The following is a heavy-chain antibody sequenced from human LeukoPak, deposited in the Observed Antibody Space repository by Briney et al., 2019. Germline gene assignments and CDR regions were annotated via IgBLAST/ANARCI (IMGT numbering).Heavy chain of an antibody. CDR2: IIPILGIA. Sequence: SVKVSCKASGGTFSSYAISWVRQAPGQGLEWMGRIIPILGIANYAQKFQGRVTITADKSTSTAYMELSSLRSEDTAVYYCARAYGSGSYYCPWGQGTLVTVSS. J-gene: IGHJ4*02. CDR3: ARAYGSGSYYCP. D-gene: IGHD3-10*01. CDR1: GGTFSSYA. V-gene: IGHV1-69*04.